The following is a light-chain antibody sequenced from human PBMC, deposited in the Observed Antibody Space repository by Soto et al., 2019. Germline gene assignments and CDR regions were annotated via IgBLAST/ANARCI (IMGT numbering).Light chain of an antibody. CDR2: DAS. CDR1: QTVRNNY. Sequence: VLTQSPATLSFSPGERTTLSCRASQTVRNNYLAWYQQKPGQAPRLLIYDASSRATGIPDRFSGGGSGTHFTLTISRLEPEDFAVYYCQQFSSYPLTFGGGTKVDIK. J-gene: IGKJ4*01. CDR3: QQFSSYPLT. V-gene: IGKV3-20*01.